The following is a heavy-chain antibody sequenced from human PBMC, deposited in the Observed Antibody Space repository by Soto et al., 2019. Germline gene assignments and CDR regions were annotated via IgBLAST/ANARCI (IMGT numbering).Heavy chain of an antibody. J-gene: IGHJ4*02. D-gene: IGHD6-19*01. Sequence: SLRLSCSSSYFTFRDAWMNWVRHSPWKWLEWVGRIMSHSDGGTKEYSSPVRGRFTVSRDDSKDTLYLQMDGLKTEDTAVYYCVTERKQWLAPYYLEYWGQGTQVTVSS. CDR3: VTERKQWLAPYYLEY. CDR2: IMSHSDGGTK. CDR1: YFTFRDAW. V-gene: IGHV3-15*07.